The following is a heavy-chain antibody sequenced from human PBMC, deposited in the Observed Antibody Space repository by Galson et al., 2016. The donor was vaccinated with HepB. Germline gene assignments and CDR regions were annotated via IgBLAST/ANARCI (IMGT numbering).Heavy chain of an antibody. Sequence: SETLSLTCVVYRASLNNNYWSWVRQPPGKGLEWLGEITHSGDINYNPSLKSRVTMSADTSSSQFSLKMTSATAADTAMYYCATLERRPSGHYYFDSWGQGTLVTVSS. J-gene: IGHJ4*02. CDR3: ATLERRPSGHYYFDS. V-gene: IGHV4-34*01. CDR2: ITHSGDI. D-gene: IGHD3-22*01. CDR1: RASLNNNY.